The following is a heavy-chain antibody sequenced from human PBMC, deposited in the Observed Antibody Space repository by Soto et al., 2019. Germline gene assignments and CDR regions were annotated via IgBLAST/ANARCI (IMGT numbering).Heavy chain of an antibody. D-gene: IGHD2-15*01. Sequence: GGSLRLSCAASGFTFSSYDMHWVRQATGKGLEWVSAIGTAGDTYYPGSVKGRFTISRENAKNSLYLQMNSLRAGDTAVYYCARDGGGGLVGGYYYYMDVWGKGTTVTVSS. CDR3: ARDGGGGLVGGYYYYMDV. J-gene: IGHJ6*03. CDR2: IGTAGDT. V-gene: IGHV3-13*01. CDR1: GFTFSSYD.